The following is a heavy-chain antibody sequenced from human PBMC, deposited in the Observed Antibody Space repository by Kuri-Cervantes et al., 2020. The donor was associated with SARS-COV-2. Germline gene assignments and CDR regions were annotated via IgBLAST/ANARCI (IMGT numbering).Heavy chain of an antibody. CDR1: GFTFSNAW. V-gene: IGHV3-15*07. D-gene: IGHD3-16*01. Sequence: GESLKISCAASGFTFSNAWTNWVRQAPGKGLEWVGRIKSKTDGGTTDYAAPVKGRFTISRDDSKNTLYLQMNSLKTEDTAVYYCTTVLVFGWFDPWGQGTLITVSS. CDR3: TTVLVFGWFDP. J-gene: IGHJ5*02. CDR2: IKSKTDGGTT.